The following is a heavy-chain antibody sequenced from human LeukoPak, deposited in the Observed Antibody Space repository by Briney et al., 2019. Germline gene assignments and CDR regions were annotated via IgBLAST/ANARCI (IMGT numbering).Heavy chain of an antibody. J-gene: IGHJ4*02. CDR2: ISYDGSNK. Sequence: PGGSLRLSCAASGFTFSSYAMHWVRQAPGKGLEWVAVISYDGSNKYYADSVKGRFTISRDNSKSTLYLQMNSLRAEDTAVYYCANMQYGDYVFDYWGQGTLVTVSS. V-gene: IGHV3-30-3*01. CDR1: GFTFSSYA. D-gene: IGHD4-17*01. CDR3: ANMQYGDYVFDY.